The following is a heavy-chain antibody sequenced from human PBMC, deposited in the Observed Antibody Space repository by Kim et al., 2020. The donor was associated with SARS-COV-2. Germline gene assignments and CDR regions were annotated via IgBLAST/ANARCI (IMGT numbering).Heavy chain of an antibody. V-gene: IGHV3-49*03. CDR2: IRSKAYGGTT. CDR1: GFTFGDYA. CDR3: TRSNYYGSGSYSYYYGMDV. D-gene: IGHD3-10*01. J-gene: IGHJ6*02. Sequence: GGSLRLSCTASGFTFGDYAMSWFRQAPGKGLEWVGFIRSKAYGGTTEYAASVKGRFTISRDDSKSIAYLQMNSLKTEDTAVYYCTRSNYYGSGSYSYYYGMDVWGQGTTVTVSS.